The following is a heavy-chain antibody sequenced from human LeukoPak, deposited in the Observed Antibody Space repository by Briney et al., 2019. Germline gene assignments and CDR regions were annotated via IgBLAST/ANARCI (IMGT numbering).Heavy chain of an antibody. J-gene: IGHJ4*02. D-gene: IGHD6-13*01. CDR3: TIAAAGVGEFDY. V-gene: IGHV4-39*01. CDR1: GGSISSSSYY. CDR2: IYYSGST. Sequence: PSETLSLTCTVSGGSISSSSYYWGWIRQPPGKGLEWIGSIYYSGSTYYNPSLKSRVTISVDTSKNQFSLELSSVTAADTAVYYCTIAAAGVGEFDYWGQGTLVTVSS.